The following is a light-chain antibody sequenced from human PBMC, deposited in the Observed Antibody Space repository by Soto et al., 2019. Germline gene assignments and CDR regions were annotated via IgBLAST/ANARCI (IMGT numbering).Light chain of an antibody. J-gene: IGKJ2*01. Sequence: EIVLTQSPGTLSLSPGERATLSCRASQSISSSYLAWYQQKPGQAPRLLIYAASSRATGIPDRFSGSGSGTDFTLTISRLEPEDFAVYYCQRYGSSSYTLGQGTQLESK. V-gene: IGKV3-20*01. CDR2: AAS. CDR1: QSISSSY. CDR3: QRYGSSSYT.